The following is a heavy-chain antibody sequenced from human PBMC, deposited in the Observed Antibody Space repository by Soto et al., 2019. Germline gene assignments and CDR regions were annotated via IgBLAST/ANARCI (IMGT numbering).Heavy chain of an antibody. D-gene: IGHD5-18*01. V-gene: IGHV1-18*01. CDR3: ASDNGPYTYGPGGFDY. CDR1: GYIFSSYG. J-gene: IGHJ4*02. Sequence: QVQLEQSGAEEKKPGASVKVSCKASGYIFSSYGISWVRQAPGQGLEWMGWISAYNGNTNFAQMVQGRVTMTTDISTSTAYMELRSLRSDDTAVYFCASDNGPYTYGPGGFDYWGQGTLVTVSS. CDR2: ISAYNGNT.